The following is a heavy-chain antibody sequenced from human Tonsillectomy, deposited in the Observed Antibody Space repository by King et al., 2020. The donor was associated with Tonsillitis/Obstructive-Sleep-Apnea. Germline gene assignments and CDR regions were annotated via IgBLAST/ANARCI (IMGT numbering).Heavy chain of an antibody. CDR1: GFTFSSYA. Sequence: DVKLVESGGGLVQPGGSLRLSCAASGFTFSSYAMSWVRQAPGKGLEWVSAISGSGGSTYYADSVKGRFTISRDNSKNTLYLQMNSLRAEDTAVYYCAKGGVVPAAITSTYYYYYMDVWGKGTTVTVSS. J-gene: IGHJ6*03. CDR2: ISGSGGST. CDR3: AKGGVVPAAITSTYYYYYMDV. V-gene: IGHV3-23*04. D-gene: IGHD2-2*02.